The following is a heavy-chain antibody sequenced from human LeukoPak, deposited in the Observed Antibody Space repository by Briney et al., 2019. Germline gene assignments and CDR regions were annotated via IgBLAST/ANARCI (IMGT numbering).Heavy chain of an antibody. CDR3: ARAVRYGYDSSGFDY. CDR1: GYTFTSYD. J-gene: IGHJ4*02. CDR2: MNPNSGNT. D-gene: IGHD3-22*01. Sequence: ASVKVSCKASGYTFTSYDINWVRQATGQGLEWMGWMNPNSGNTGYAQKFQGRVTITADKSTSTAYMDLSSLRSEDTAVYYCARAVRYGYDSSGFDYWGQGTLVTVSS. V-gene: IGHV1-8*01.